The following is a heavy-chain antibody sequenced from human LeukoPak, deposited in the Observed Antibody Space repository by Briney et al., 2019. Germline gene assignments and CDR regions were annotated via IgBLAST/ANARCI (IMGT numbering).Heavy chain of an antibody. Sequence: ASVKVSCKASGYTFTNYYMHWVRQAPGQGLEWMGIINPSGGSTNYAKKFQGRVTMTRDTSTSTVYMELSSLRSEDTAVYYCPRAAPSGWYLDYWGPGTLVTVSS. V-gene: IGHV1-46*01. CDR2: INPSGGST. D-gene: IGHD6-19*01. J-gene: IGHJ4*02. CDR1: GYTFTNYY. CDR3: PRAAPSGWYLDY.